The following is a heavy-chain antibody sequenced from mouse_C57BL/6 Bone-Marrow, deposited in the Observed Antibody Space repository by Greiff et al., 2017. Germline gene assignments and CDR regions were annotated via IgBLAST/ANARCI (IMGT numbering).Heavy chain of an antibody. D-gene: IGHD2-3*01. V-gene: IGHV1-7*01. CDR1: GYTFTSYW. Sequence: QVQLQQSGAELAKPGASVKLSCKASGYTFTSYWMHWVKQRPGQGLEWIGYINPSSGYTKYNQKFKDKATLTADQSSSTAYMQLSSLTYEDSAVYYCARGGYYQGVYAMDYWGQGTSVTVSS. J-gene: IGHJ4*01. CDR2: INPSSGYT. CDR3: ARGGYYQGVYAMDY.